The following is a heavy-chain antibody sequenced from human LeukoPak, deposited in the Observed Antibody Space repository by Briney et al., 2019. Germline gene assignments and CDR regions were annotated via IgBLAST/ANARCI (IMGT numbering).Heavy chain of an antibody. J-gene: IGHJ4*02. CDR1: GDTLTELS. Sequence: GASVKVSCKVFGDTLTELSMHWVRQGPDKGLEWLGSFDPEDGETFYAQRFQGRFAMTEDSSIDTAYMELSTLRSDDTAVYYCAIDRGNGDSLFDFWGQGTLVTVSS. V-gene: IGHV1-24*01. CDR3: AIDRGNGDSLFDF. D-gene: IGHD4-17*01. CDR2: FDPEDGET.